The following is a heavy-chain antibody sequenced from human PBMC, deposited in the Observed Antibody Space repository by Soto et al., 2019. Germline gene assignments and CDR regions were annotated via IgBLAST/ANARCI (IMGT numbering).Heavy chain of an antibody. J-gene: IGHJ4*02. CDR2: IGTAGDT. V-gene: IGHV3-13*04. D-gene: IGHD6-13*01. Sequence: GGSLRLSCAASGFTFSSYDMHWVRQATGKGLEWVSAIGTAGDTYYPGSVKGRFTISRENAKNSLYLQMNSLRAGDTAVYYCARGLAAAGIPDYWGQGTLVTVSS. CDR1: GFTFSSYD. CDR3: ARGLAAAGIPDY.